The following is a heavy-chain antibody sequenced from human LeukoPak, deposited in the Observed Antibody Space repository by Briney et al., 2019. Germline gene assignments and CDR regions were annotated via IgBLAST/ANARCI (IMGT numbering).Heavy chain of an antibody. CDR1: GGTFSSYA. V-gene: IGHV1-69*01. J-gene: IGHJ4*02. CDR2: IIPIFGTA. CDR3: ARGPLYCSSTSCLLRY. D-gene: IGHD2-2*01. Sequence: SVKVSCKASGGTFSSYAISWVRQAPGQGLEWMGGIIPIFGTANYAQKFQGRVTITADESTSTAYMELSSLRSEDTAVYYCARGPLYCSSTSCLLRYWGQGTLVTVAS.